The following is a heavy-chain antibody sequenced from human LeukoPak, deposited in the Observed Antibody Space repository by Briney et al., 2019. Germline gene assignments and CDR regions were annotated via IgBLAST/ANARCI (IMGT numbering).Heavy chain of an antibody. CDR1: GGSFSGYY. CDR2: INHSGST. J-gene: IGHJ4*02. CDR3: ARVAGIAVAGLDY. Sequence: SETLSLTCAVYGGSFSGYYWSWIRQPPGKGLEWIGEINHSGSTNYNPSLKSRVTISVDTSKNQFSLKLSSVTAADTAVYYCARVAGIAVAGLDYWGQGTLVTASS. V-gene: IGHV4-34*01. D-gene: IGHD6-19*01.